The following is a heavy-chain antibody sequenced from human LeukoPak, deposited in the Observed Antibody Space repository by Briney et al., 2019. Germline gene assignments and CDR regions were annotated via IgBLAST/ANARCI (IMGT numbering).Heavy chain of an antibody. V-gene: IGHV3-23*01. CDR1: GFTFDDYA. J-gene: IGHJ4*02. Sequence: GASLRPSCAASGFTFDDYAMSWVRQAPGRGLGWVSAISGRGASTYYAASVEGRLSISRDNSTNSMYLQTDSLRAKGTAVCVCARHDNTALYCLTKGGEGTLVTVSS. CDR2: ISGRGAST. CDR3: ARHDNTALYCLTK. D-gene: IGHD2-8*02.